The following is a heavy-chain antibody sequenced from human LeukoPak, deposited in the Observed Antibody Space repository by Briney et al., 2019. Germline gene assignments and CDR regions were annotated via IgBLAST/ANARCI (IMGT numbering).Heavy chain of an antibody. CDR1: GFTFSSYE. D-gene: IGHD3-10*01. V-gene: IGHV3-48*03. J-gene: IGHJ6*03. CDR2: ISSSGSTI. CDR3: ARGGWFGELVRRFGYYYYYMDV. Sequence: GGSLRLSCAASGFTFSSYEMNWVRQAPGKGLEWVSYISSSGSTIYYADSVKGRFTTSRDNAKNSLYLQMNSLRAEDTAVYYCARGGWFGELVRRFGYYYYYMDVWGKGTTVTVSS.